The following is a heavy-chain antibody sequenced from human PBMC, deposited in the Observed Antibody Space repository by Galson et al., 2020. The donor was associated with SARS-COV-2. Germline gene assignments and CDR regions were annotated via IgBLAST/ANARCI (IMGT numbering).Heavy chain of an antibody. J-gene: IGHJ6*02. D-gene: IGHD2-15*01. CDR1: GLTFSDAW. Sequence: GGSLRLSCAAPGLTFSDAWMTWVRQAPGKGLEWVGRMRSETDGGTIEYAAPVKGRFIISRDDSKKTLYLQMNSLKTEDTAVYYCTRCSWNYYYYGMDVWGQGTTVTVSS. V-gene: IGHV3-15*01. CDR3: TRCSWNYYYYGMDV. CDR2: MRSETDGGTI.